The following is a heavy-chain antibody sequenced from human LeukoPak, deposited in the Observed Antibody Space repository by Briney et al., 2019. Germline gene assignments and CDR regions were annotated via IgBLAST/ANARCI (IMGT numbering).Heavy chain of an antibody. J-gene: IGHJ4*02. D-gene: IGHD3-10*01. Sequence: SETLSLTCAVYGGSFSGCYWSWIRQPPGKGLEWIGEINHSGSTNYSPSLKSRVFISVDTSNNQFSLKLSSVTAADTAVYFCTRHQTNNYGPGTPFDFWGQGTLVSVSS. CDR2: INHSGST. V-gene: IGHV4-34*01. CDR1: GGSFSGCY. CDR3: TRHQTNNYGPGTPFDF.